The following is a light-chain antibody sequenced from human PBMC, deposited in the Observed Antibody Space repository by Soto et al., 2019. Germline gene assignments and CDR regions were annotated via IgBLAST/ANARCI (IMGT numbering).Light chain of an antibody. CDR1: QSITSSH. V-gene: IGKV3-20*01. CDR2: DIS. J-gene: IGKJ2*01. Sequence: EIVLTQSPGTLSLSPGERATLSCRASQSITSSHLAWYQQKPGQAHRLLIYDISRRATGIPDRFSGSASGTDFTLTVSRLEPEDFAVYFCQHYGGSPLYTFGQGTKMEIK. CDR3: QHYGGSPLYT.